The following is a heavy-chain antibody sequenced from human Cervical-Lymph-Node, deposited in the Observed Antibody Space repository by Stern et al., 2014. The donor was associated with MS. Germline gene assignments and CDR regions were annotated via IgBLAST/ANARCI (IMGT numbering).Heavy chain of an antibody. CDR2: IKTKKDGDTA. CDR3: TTGAYHDGVDV. J-gene: IGHJ6*02. CDR1: GFNFFTGW. V-gene: IGHV3-15*01. Sequence: EVQLVQSGGGLVKPGGSLTLSCVASGFNFFTGWMNWVRQAPGKGLEWVGRIKTKKDGDTADYTAPVTGRFSISRDDSKNTLYLQMRSLKIEDTGVYYCTTGAYHDGVDVWGQGTTVTVSS.